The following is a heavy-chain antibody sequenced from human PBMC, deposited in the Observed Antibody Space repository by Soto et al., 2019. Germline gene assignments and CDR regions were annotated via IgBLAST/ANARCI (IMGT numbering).Heavy chain of an antibody. V-gene: IGHV4-61*08. J-gene: IGHJ5*02. CDR1: GGSISSGGYY. Sequence: SETLSLTCTVSGGSISSGGYYWSWIRQHPGTGLEWIGRISYSGTTNYNPSLKRRVTISVDTSKNQFSLKLSSVTAADTAVYSCAKLPWADYGGIFDPWGQGTLVTVSS. D-gene: IGHD4-17*01. CDR3: AKLPWADYGGIFDP. CDR2: ISYSGTT.